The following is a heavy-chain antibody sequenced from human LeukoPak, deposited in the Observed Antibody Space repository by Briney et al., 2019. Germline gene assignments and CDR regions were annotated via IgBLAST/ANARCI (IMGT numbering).Heavy chain of an antibody. V-gene: IGHV4-38-2*02. CDR3: AREGDVVGATIDS. Sequence: SETLSLTCTVSGYSINRGYYWGWIRQPPGKGLEWIGSVSHIGTTYYNPSLKSRLTISLDTSKNQFSLKLTSVTAADTAVYYCAREGDVVGATIDSWSRGTLVTVSS. D-gene: IGHD1-26*01. J-gene: IGHJ4*02. CDR2: VSHIGTT. CDR1: GYSINRGYY.